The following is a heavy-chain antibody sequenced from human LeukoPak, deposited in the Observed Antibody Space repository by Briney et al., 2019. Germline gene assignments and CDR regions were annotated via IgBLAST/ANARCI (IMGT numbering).Heavy chain of an antibody. Sequence: GGSLRLSCAASGFTFSSYAMSWVRQAPGKGLEWVSAISGSGGSTYYADSVKGRFTISRDNSKNTLYLQMNSLRAEDTDVYYCAKDLGYYDSSGYYHYWGQGTLVTVSS. J-gene: IGHJ4*02. CDR1: GFTFSSYA. V-gene: IGHV3-23*01. CDR3: AKDLGYYDSSGYYHY. D-gene: IGHD3-22*01. CDR2: ISGSGGST.